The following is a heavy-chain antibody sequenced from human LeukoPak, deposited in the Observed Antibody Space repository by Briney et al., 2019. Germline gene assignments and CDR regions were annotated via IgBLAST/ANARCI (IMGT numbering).Heavy chain of an antibody. Sequence: GGSLRLSCAVSGFTVSGNYMSWIRQAPGKGLEWVSGINWNGGNIGYADSVKGRFTISRDNAKNSLYLQMNSLRAEDTALYYCAKDIAAAGTSGGYMDVWGKGTTVTISS. CDR2: INWNGGNI. V-gene: IGHV3-9*01. J-gene: IGHJ6*03. D-gene: IGHD6-13*01. CDR3: AKDIAAAGTSGGYMDV. CDR1: GFTVSGNY.